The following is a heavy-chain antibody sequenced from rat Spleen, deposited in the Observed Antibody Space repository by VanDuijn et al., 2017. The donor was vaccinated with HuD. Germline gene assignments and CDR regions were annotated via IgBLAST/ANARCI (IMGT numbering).Heavy chain of an antibody. J-gene: IGHJ3*01. CDR2: INTGGDIT. CDR3: AETYGLAY. V-gene: IGHV5S13*01. CDR1: GFTFVDYD. Sequence: EVQLVESGGGLVQPGGSLKLSCAASGFTFVDYDMAWVRQTPTKGLEWIASINTGGDITYYRDSVKGRFTVSRDDAKNTQYLQMDSLRSEDTATYYCAETYGLAYWGQGTLVTVSS. D-gene: IGHD2-1*01.